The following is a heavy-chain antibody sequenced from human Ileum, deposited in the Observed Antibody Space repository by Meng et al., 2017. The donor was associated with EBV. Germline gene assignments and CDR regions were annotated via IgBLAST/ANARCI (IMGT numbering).Heavy chain of an antibody. CDR2: IYYSGRT. V-gene: IGHV4-39*01. CDR3: ARPIAAAGWFDP. CDR1: GVPINRISYD. J-gene: IGHJ5*02. D-gene: IGHD6-13*01. Sequence: LHHQWPLPGVSNPPQTLSPTCTVSGVPINRISYDWAWIRQPPGKGLECIGSIYYSGRTYYYPSLKSRVTISVDTSKNQFSLKLSSVTAADTAVYYCARPIAAAGWFDPWGQGTLVTVSS.